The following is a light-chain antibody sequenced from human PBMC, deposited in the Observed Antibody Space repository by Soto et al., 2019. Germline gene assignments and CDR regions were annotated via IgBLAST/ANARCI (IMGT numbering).Light chain of an antibody. CDR3: QRCNRSPLT. Sequence: EIVMTQSPATLSVSPGERATLSCRASEGVSRNLAWYQQKPGQAPRLLIYDASTRATGIPDRFSGGGASTEYTPTTSSRQHAEDVADYYRQRCNRSPLTFGEGTKVDIK. CDR1: EGVSRN. V-gene: IGKV3-15*01. CDR2: DAS. J-gene: IGKJ4*01.